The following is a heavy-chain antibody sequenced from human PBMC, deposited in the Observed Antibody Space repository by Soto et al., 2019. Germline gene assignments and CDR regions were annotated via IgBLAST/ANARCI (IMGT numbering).Heavy chain of an antibody. CDR3: AREIRALYYDAYNWFDP. D-gene: IGHD3-22*01. CDR2: IIPIFGTA. CDR1: GGTFSSYA. V-gene: IGHV1-69*13. Sequence: GASVKVSCKASGGTFSSYAISWVRQAPGQGLEWMGGIIPIFGTANYAQKFQGRVTITADESTSTAYMELSSLRSEDTAVYYCAREIRALYYDAYNWFDPWGQGTLVTVSS. J-gene: IGHJ5*02.